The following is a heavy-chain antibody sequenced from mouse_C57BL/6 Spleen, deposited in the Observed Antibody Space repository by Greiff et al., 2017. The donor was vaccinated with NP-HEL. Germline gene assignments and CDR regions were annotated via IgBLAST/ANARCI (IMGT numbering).Heavy chain of an antibody. CDR2: ISYDGSN. Sequence: EVKLQESGPGLVKPSQSLSLTCSVTGYSITSGYYWNWIRQFPGNKLEWMGYISYDGSNNYNPSLKNRISITRDTSKNQFFLKLNSVTTEDTATYYCAKVYDDVDYWGQGTTLTVSS. V-gene: IGHV3-6*01. D-gene: IGHD2-3*01. CDR1: GYSITSGYY. J-gene: IGHJ2*01. CDR3: AKVYDDVDY.